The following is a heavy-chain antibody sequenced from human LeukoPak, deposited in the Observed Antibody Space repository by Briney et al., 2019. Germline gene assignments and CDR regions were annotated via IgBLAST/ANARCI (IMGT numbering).Heavy chain of an antibody. CDR1: GFTFSSYA. V-gene: IGHV3-30*04. D-gene: IGHD2-15*01. Sequence: PGGSLRLSCAASGFTFSSYAMHWVRQAPGKGLEWVAVISYDGSNKYYADSVKGRFTISRDNSKNTLYLQMNSLRAEDTAVYYCARDQVAHSAFDYWGQGTLVTVSS. J-gene: IGHJ4*02. CDR2: ISYDGSNK. CDR3: ARDQVAHSAFDY.